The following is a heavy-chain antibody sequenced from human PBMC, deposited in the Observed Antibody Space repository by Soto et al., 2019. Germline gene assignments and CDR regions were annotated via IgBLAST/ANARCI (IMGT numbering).Heavy chain of an antibody. J-gene: IGHJ4*02. CDR1: GFTFSIYA. CDR3: ARQLGYCSGGSCFSVSFDY. Sequence: GGSLRLSCAASGFTFSIYAMSWVRQAPGKGLEWVSAISNSGGSTYYADSVKGRFTISRDNSKNTLYLQMNSLRAEDTAVYYCARQLGYCSGGSCFSVSFDYWGQGTPVTVSS. V-gene: IGHV3-23*01. CDR2: ISNSGGST. D-gene: IGHD2-15*01.